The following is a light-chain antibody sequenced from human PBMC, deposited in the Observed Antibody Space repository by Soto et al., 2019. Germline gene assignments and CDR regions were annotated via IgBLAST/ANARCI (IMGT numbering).Light chain of an antibody. V-gene: IGLV1-40*01. J-gene: IGLJ2*01. CDR2: ADN. Sequence: QSVLTQTPSVSGAPGQKITMSCTGSSSNIGAGYDVHWYQQLPGAAPRLLIYADNNRPSGVPDRFSASNSGTSASLAITGLQGEDEAAYYCQSYDTSLSGVIFGAGTKLTVL. CDR1: SSNIGAGYD. CDR3: QSYDTSLSGVI.